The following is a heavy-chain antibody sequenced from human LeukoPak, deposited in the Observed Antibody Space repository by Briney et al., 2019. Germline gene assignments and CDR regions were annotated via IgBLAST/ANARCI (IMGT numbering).Heavy chain of an antibody. Sequence: GGSLRLSCAASGFTFDSYAIHWVRQAPGKGLTWVAAILHDGSTKHYAGSVKGRFTISRDNSKNTLYLQMNSLNTEDTALYYCTRERWLQSFDYWGQGTLVTVSA. CDR3: TRERWLQSFDY. CDR2: ILHDGSTK. CDR1: GFTFDSYA. V-gene: IGHV3-30*04. J-gene: IGHJ4*02. D-gene: IGHD5-24*01.